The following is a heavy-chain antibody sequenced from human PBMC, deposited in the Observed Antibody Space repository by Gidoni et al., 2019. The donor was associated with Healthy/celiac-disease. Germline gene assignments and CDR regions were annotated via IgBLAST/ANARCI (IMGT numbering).Heavy chain of an antibody. V-gene: IGHV3-21*01. CDR1: GFTFSSYS. Sequence: EVQLVESGGGLVKPGGSLRLSCAASGFTFSSYSMNWVRQAPGKGLEWVSSISSSSSYIYYADSVKGRFTISRDNAKNSLYLQMNSLRAEDTAVYYCASFSGSYHGDAFDIWGQGTMVTVSS. D-gene: IGHD1-26*01. CDR3: ASFSGSYHGDAFDI. CDR2: ISSSSSYI. J-gene: IGHJ3*02.